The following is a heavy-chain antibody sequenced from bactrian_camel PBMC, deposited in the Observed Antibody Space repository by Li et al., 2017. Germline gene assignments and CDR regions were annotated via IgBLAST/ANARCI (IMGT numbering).Heavy chain of an antibody. CDR1: EYTYSSYC. CDR2: IDSDGST. CDR3: AADCPSVVVVTFTLRPNRLFGY. V-gene: IGHV3S53*01. J-gene: IGHJ6*01. Sequence: HVQLVESGGGSVQAGGSLRLSCAASEYTYSSYCMGWFRQAPGREREAVAAIDSDGSTSYADSVKGRFTISKDSAKNTLYLQMNSLKPEDTAMYYCAADCPSVVVVTFTLRPNRLFGYWGQGTQVTVS. D-gene: IGHD2*01.